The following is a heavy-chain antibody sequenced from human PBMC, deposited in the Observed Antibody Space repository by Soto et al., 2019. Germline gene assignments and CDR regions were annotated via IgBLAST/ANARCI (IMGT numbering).Heavy chain of an antibody. J-gene: IGHJ6*02. CDR3: ARQGPTVTTRRSGMDV. V-gene: IGHV5-51*01. CDR2: IYPGDSDT. CDR1: GYSFTSYW. D-gene: IGHD4-4*01. Sequence: GESLKISCKGSGYSFTSYWIGWVRQMPGKGLEWMGIIYPGDSDTRYSPSFQGQVTISADKSISTAYLRWSSLKASDTAMYYCARQGPTVTTRRSGMDVWGQGTTVTVSS.